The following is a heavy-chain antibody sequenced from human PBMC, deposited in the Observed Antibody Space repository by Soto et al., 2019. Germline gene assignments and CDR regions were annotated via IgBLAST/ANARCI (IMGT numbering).Heavy chain of an antibody. CDR1: GGSISSGDYY. D-gene: IGHD3-22*01. V-gene: IGHV4-61*08. Sequence: SETLSLTCTVSGGSISSGDYYWSWIRQPPGKGLEWIGYIYYSGSTNYNPSLKSRVTISVDTSKNQFSLKLSSVTSADTAVYYCARDSSGYPDAFDIWGQGTMVTVSS. CDR3: ARDSSGYPDAFDI. CDR2: IYYSGST. J-gene: IGHJ3*02.